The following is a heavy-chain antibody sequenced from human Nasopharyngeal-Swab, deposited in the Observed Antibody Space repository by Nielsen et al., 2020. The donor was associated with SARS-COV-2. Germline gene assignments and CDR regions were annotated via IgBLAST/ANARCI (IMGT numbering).Heavy chain of an antibody. J-gene: IGHJ6*03. CDR1: GYTFTSYD. CDR3: ARGPATVTTLYYYYYMDV. CDR2: MNPNSGNT. V-gene: IGHV1-8*01. D-gene: IGHD4-17*01. Sequence: ASVKVSCKASGYTFTSYDINWVRQATGQGLEWMGWMNPNSGNTGYAQKFQGRVTMTRNTSISTAYMELSSLRSEDTAVYYCARGPATVTTLYYYYYMDVWGKGTTVTVSS.